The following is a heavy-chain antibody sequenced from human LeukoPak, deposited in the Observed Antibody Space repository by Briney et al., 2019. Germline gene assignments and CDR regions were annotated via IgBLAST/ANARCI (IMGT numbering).Heavy chain of an antibody. J-gene: IGHJ5*02. CDR2: IGRRDSTI. CDR3: ARGPRGYDTSGGP. D-gene: IGHD3-22*01. Sequence: LKLSFGAPGFHFSHYSMKWGRPAPGRGVEGVSYIGRRDSTIYYADSVRGRFTISRDNAENSLYLQMNSLTAEDTAVYYCARGPRGYDTSGGPWGQGSLVTVSS. V-gene: IGHV3-48*04. CDR1: GFHFSHYS.